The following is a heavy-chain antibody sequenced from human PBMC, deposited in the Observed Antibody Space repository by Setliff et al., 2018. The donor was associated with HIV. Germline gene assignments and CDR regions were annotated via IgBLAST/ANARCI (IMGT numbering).Heavy chain of an antibody. CDR3: ARRQQWLGREYYFDY. V-gene: IGHV1-2*02. CDR2: INPNSGGT. Sequence: GASVKVSCKASGYTFSGHYMHWVRQAPGQGLEWMGWINPNSGGTNYAQKFQGRVTMTRDTSIKTAYMELSSLRSDDTAVYYCARRQQWLGREYYFDYWGQGTLVTVSS. J-gene: IGHJ4*02. CDR1: GYTFSGHY. D-gene: IGHD6-19*01.